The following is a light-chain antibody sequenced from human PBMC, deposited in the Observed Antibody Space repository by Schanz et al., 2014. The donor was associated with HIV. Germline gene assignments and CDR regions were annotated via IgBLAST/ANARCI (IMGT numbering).Light chain of an antibody. CDR2: GAS. CDR1: QTVSSSS. Sequence: DIVLAQSPATLSLSPGDRATLSCRASQTVSSSSLAWYQQEPGQAPRLLIYGASNRATGIPHRFSGSGSGTDFTLTITRLEPEDFAVFYCQQYSNWPPEFTFGPGTKVDIK. CDR3: QQYSNWPPEFT. V-gene: IGKV3-20*01. J-gene: IGKJ3*01.